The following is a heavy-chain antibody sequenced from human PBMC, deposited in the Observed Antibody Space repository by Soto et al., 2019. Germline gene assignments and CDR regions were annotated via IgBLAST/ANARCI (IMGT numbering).Heavy chain of an antibody. CDR1: GGSICSYY. D-gene: IGHD3-10*01. J-gene: IGHJ5*02. CDR3: ARGAALLWFGESPNWFDP. V-gene: IGHV4-59*01. CDR2: IYYSGST. Sequence: KPSETLSLTCTVSGGSICSYYWSWIRQPPGKGLEWIGYIYYSGSTNYNPSLKSRVTISVDTSKNQFSLKLSSVTAADTAVYYCARGAALLWFGESPNWFDPWGQGTLVTVSS.